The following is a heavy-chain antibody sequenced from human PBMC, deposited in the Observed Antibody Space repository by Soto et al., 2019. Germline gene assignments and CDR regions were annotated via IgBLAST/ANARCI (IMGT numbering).Heavy chain of an antibody. CDR2: IYYSGST. Sequence: QVQLQESGPGLVKPSQTLSLTCTVSGGSISSGGYYWSWIRQHPGKGLEWIGYIYYSGSTYYNPSLKSRVPISVDTTKNQFSLKLSSVTAADTAVYYCARETVDTAMGTFDYWGQGTLVTVSS. V-gene: IGHV4-31*03. D-gene: IGHD5-18*01. CDR1: GGSISSGGYY. CDR3: ARETVDTAMGTFDY. J-gene: IGHJ4*02.